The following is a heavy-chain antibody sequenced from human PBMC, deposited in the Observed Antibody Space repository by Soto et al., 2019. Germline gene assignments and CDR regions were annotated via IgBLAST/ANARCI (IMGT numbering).Heavy chain of an antibody. CDR1: GGTFSGYA. V-gene: IGHV1-69*06. J-gene: IGHJ5*02. CDR3: ARAEAYDSSGYYGNWFDP. D-gene: IGHD3-22*01. CDR2: VIPIFGTA. Sequence: SVKVSCKASGGTFSGYAISWVRQAPGQGLEWMGGVIPIFGTANYAQKFQGRVTIIADKSTSTAYMELSSLRSEDTAVYYCARAEAYDSSGYYGNWFDPWGQGTLVTVSS.